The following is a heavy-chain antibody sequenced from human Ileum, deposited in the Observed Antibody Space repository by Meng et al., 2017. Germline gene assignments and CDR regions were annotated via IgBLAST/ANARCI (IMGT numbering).Heavy chain of an antibody. CDR2: IFQSGRT. Sequence: QVQLQWSGPRLVKPSGTLSLTCAVAGTWWSWVRQPPGKGLEWIGEIFQSGRTNYNPSLKSRVTISIDKSKSQISLQLSAVTAADTAVYSCATSNDRDVYYLGYWGQGTLVTSPQ. J-gene: IGHJ4*02. V-gene: IGHV4-4*02. D-gene: IGHD3-22*01. CDR3: ATSNDRDVYYLGY. CDR1: GTW.